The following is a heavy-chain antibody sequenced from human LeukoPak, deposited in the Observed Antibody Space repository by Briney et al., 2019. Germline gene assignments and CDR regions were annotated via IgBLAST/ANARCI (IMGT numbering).Heavy chain of an antibody. CDR3: AYGSNSAADH. V-gene: IGHV4-39*01. CDR1: GGSISSSSYY. J-gene: IGHJ4*02. CDR2: IYYGGTN. D-gene: IGHD4-23*01. Sequence: PSETLSLTCTVSGGSISSSSYYWGWIRQPPGKGLEWIGTIYYGGTNYYNPSLKSRVTISVDTSKNQSSLNLNSVTAADTAVYYCAYGSNSAADHWGQGTLVTVSS.